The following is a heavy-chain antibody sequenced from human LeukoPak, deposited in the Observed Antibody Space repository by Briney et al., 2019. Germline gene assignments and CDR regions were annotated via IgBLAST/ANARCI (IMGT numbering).Heavy chain of an antibody. CDR2: IFPGDSDT. V-gene: IGHV5-51*01. J-gene: IGHJ4*02. D-gene: IGHD6-13*01. CDR1: GYSFTNYW. CDR3: ARPDGMYSSSWYAY. Sequence: GESLKISCKGSGYSFTNYWIGWLRQMPGKGLEWLGIIFPGDSDTRYSPSFQGQVTISADKSISTAYLQWSSLKASDTAMYYCARPDGMYSSSWYAYWGQGTLVTVSS.